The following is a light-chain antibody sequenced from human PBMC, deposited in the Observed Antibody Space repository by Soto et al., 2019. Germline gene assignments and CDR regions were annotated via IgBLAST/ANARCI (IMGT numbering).Light chain of an antibody. V-gene: IGKV1-5*03. CDR3: QHYNTYPWT. Sequence: DIQMTQSPSSLSASVGDRVTITCRASQSISDSLNWYQHKPGKAPKLLIYKASALESGVPSRFSGSGSGTEFTLTISSLEPEDFATYYCQHYNTYPWTFGQGTKVEIK. J-gene: IGKJ1*01. CDR1: QSISDS. CDR2: KAS.